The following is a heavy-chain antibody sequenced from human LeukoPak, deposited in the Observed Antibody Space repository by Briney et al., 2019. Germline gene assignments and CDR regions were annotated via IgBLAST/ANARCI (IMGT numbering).Heavy chain of an antibody. CDR2: IKQDGSEK. D-gene: IGHD3-22*01. J-gene: IGHJ5*02. CDR1: GFTFSTYW. V-gene: IGHV3-7*01. Sequence: PGGSLRLSCAASGFTFSTYWMSWVRQAPGKGLEWVANIKQDGSEKYYVDSVKGRFTISRDNAKNSLYLQMNSLRAEDTAVYYCAKDHNYYYDSSGFNWFDPWGQGTLVTVSS. CDR3: AKDHNYYYDSSGFNWFDP.